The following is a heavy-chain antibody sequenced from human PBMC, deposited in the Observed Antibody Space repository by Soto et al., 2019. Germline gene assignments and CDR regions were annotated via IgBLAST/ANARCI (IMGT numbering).Heavy chain of an antibody. CDR3: ARDKITGLFDF. CDR2: IYYSGNT. J-gene: IGHJ4*02. CDR1: GGSISSSSYY. V-gene: IGHV4-39*07. D-gene: IGHD2-8*02. Sequence: SATLSLSCTVSGGSISSSSYYWGWIRHPPGKGLEWIGSIYYSGNTYYNPSLKSRVTMSVETSKNEFSLQLTSLTAADRGVYYCARDKITGLFDFWGQGNLVTVSS.